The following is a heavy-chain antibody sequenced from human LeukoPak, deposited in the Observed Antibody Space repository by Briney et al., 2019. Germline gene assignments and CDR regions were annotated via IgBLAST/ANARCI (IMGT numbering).Heavy chain of an antibody. CDR3: ARERSGYSGYDFPPSFDY. CDR2: IIPIFGTA. CDR1: GGTFSSSA. D-gene: IGHD5-12*01. J-gene: IGHJ4*02. Sequence: GASVKVSCKASGGTFSSSAISWVRQAPGQGLEWMGGIIPIFGTANYAQKFQGRVTITADESTSTAYMELSSLRSEDTAVYYCARERSGYSGYDFPPSFDYWGQGTLVTVSS. V-gene: IGHV1-69*13.